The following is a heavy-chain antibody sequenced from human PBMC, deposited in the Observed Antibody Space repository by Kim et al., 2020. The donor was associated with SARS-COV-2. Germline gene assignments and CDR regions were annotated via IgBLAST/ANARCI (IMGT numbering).Heavy chain of an antibody. Sequence: GESLKISCKGSGYSFTSYWIGWVRQMPGKGLEWMGIIYPGDSDTRYSPSFQGQVTISADKSISTDYLQWSSLKASDTAMYYCARPNWGWRGYDAFDIWGQGTMVTVSS. V-gene: IGHV5-51*01. D-gene: IGHD7-27*01. J-gene: IGHJ3*02. CDR2: IYPGDSDT. CDR1: GYSFTSYW. CDR3: ARPNWGWRGYDAFDI.